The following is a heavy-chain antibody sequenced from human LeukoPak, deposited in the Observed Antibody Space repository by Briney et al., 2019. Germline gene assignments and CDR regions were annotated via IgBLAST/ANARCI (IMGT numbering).Heavy chain of an antibody. CDR2: INSSGSTI. CDR1: GFTFSDYY. V-gene: IGHV3-11*01. J-gene: IGHJ4*02. Sequence: GGSLRLSCAASGFTFSDYYMSWIRQAPGKGLEWVSYINSSGSTIYYADSVKGRFTISRDNAKNSLSLQMNSLRAEDTAVYYCAREYCSSTSCYFSYWGQGTLVTVSS. D-gene: IGHD2-2*01. CDR3: AREYCSSTSCYFSY.